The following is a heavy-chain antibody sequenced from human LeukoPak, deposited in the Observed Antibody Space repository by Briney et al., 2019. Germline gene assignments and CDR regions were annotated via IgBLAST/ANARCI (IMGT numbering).Heavy chain of an antibody. CDR2: ISYDGSNK. Sequence: GGSLRLSCAASGFTFSSYGMHWVRQAPGKGLEWVAVISYDGSNKYYADSVKGRFTISRDNSKNTLYLQMNSLRAEDTAVYYCATDSSGYYYGGLEPPEFDYWGQGTLVTVSS. J-gene: IGHJ4*02. D-gene: IGHD3-22*01. CDR1: GFTFSSYG. V-gene: IGHV3-30*03. CDR3: ATDSSGYYYGGLEPPEFDY.